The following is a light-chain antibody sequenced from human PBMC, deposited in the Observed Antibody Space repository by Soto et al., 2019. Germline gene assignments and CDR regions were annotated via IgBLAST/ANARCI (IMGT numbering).Light chain of an antibody. CDR3: QQYDDLPYT. Sequence: DIQMTQSPSSLSASIGDRVTITCQASQDISNYLNWYQQKPGKAPKFLIYDASNLETGVSSRFSGSGSGTDFSLTISSLQPEDIATYFCQQYDDLPYTFGQGTKLQIK. CDR2: DAS. V-gene: IGKV1-33*01. CDR1: QDISNY. J-gene: IGKJ2*01.